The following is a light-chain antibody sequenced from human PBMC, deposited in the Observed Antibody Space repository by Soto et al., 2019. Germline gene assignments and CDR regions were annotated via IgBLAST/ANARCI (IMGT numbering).Light chain of an antibody. J-gene: IGLJ1*01. CDR2: SNN. CDR1: NSNIGSNT. CDR3: AAWDDSLNAYV. V-gene: IGLV1-44*01. Sequence: QSVLTQPPSASGTPGQRVTISCSGSNSNIGSNTVSWYQQLPGTAPKLIIYSNNQWPSGVPDRISGSKSGTSASLAISGLQSEDEADYYCAAWDDSLNAYVFGTGTKVTVL.